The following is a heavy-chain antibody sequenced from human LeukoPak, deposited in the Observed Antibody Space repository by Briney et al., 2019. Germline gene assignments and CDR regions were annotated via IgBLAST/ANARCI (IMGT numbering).Heavy chain of an antibody. Sequence: GRSLRLSCAASGFTFSSYAMHWVRQAPGKGLEWVAVISYDGSNKYYADSVKGRFTISRDNSKNTLYLQMNSLRAEDTAVYYCARHSSSWTDFDYWGQGTLVTVSS. CDR3: ARHSSSWTDFDY. CDR1: GFTFSSYA. J-gene: IGHJ4*02. V-gene: IGHV3-30-3*01. CDR2: ISYDGSNK. D-gene: IGHD6-13*01.